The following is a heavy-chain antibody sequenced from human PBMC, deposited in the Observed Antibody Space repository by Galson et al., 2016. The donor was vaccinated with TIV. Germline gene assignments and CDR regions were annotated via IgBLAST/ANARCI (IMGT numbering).Heavy chain of an antibody. CDR1: GDTFTSYP. Sequence: SVKVSCKASGDTFTSYPFNWVRQAPGQELEWMGGIIPLFGTANYAQKFQGRVTVTADESTSTVYLDLSSLRSEDTAVYYCAKDRNTALDTYHYYYGMDAWGQGTTVTVSS. CDR3: AKDRNTALDTYHYYYGMDA. D-gene: IGHD5-18*01. J-gene: IGHJ6*02. CDR2: IIPLFGTA. V-gene: IGHV1-69*13.